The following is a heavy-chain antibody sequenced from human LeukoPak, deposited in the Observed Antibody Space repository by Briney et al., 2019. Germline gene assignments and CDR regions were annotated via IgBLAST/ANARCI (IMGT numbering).Heavy chain of an antibody. Sequence: GGSLRLSCAASGFTFSSYWMSWLRQAPGKGLEWVANMRPDGNEIFYENSVKGRFTISRDNSKNTLYLQMNSLRAEDTAVYYCAEDLQGSIRSPTDYWGQGTLVTVSS. CDR2: MRPDGNEI. D-gene: IGHD1-26*01. CDR1: GFTFSSYW. CDR3: AEDLQGSIRSPTDY. V-gene: IGHV3-7*03. J-gene: IGHJ4*02.